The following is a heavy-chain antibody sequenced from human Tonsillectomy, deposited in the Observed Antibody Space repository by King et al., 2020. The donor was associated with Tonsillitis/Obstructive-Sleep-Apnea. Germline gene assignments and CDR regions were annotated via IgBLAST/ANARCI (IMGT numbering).Heavy chain of an antibody. CDR3: ARTYAIVLTGAMHDHYYYHYLDV. Sequence: VQLQQWGAGLLKPSETLSLTCAVYGGSFSGYYWSWIRQPPGKGLEWIGEINHSGSTNYNPSLKSRVTISVDTSKNQFSLKLSSVTAADTAVYYCARTYAIVLTGAMHDHYYYHYLDVWGKGTTVTVSS. V-gene: IGHV4-34*01. CDR1: GGSFSGYY. CDR2: INHSGST. J-gene: IGHJ6*03. D-gene: IGHD2-2*01.